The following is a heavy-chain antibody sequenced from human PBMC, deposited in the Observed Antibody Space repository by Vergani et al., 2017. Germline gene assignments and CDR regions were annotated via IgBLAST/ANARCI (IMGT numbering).Heavy chain of an antibody. CDR1: GFTFSDYY. CDR3: ARVVGATMYYFDY. CDR2: ISSSGGTI. J-gene: IGHJ4*02. D-gene: IGHD1-26*01. V-gene: IGHV3-11*04. Sequence: VHLEESGGGLVKPGGSLRLSCAASGFTFSDYYMSWIRQAPGKGLEWVSYISSSGGTIYYADSVKGRFTISRDNAKNSLYLQMNSLRAEYTAVYYCARVVGATMYYFDYWGQGTLVTVSS.